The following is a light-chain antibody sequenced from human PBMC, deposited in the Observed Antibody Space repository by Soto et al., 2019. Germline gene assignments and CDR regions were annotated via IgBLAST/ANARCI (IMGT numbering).Light chain of an antibody. CDR2: DAS. V-gene: IGKV1-5*01. J-gene: IGKJ1*01. Sequence: DIQMTQSPSTLSASVGDRFTITGRARQTVGSWLAWYQQKPGTAPKFLIYDASTLESGVPSRFSGSGPGTDFTLTISRLEPGDFAVYYCQQYGSSSWTFGQGTKVDIK. CDR1: QTVGSW. CDR3: QQYGSSSWT.